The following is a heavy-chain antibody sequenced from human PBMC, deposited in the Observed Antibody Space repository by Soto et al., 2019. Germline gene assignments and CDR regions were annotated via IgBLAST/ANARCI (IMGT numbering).Heavy chain of an antibody. V-gene: IGHV4-39*01. CDR1: GGSITSRTSY. J-gene: IGHJ4*02. CDR3: ARLVTTASYYVPWYFAY. CDR2: VYYSVST. D-gene: IGHD4-17*01. Sequence: PSETLSLTCTVSGGSITSRTSYWGWIRQPPGKGLEWIGSVYYSVSTSYNPSLKSRVTISIDTSKKQFSLKLNSVTAADTAVYYCARLVTTASYYVPWYFAYWGQGILVTVSS.